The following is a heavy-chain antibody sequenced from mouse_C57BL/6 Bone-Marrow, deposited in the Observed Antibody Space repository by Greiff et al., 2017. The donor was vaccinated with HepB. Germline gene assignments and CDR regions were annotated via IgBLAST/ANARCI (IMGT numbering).Heavy chain of an antibody. CDR1: GFTFSDYG. D-gene: IGHD1-1*01. Sequence: EVKVVESGGGLVKPGGSLKLSCAASGFTFSDYGMHWVRQAPEKGLEWVAYISSGSSTIYYADTVKGRFTISRDNAKNTLFLQMTSLRSEDTAMYYCAREGDRLRYYYFDYWGQGTTLTVSS. CDR2: ISSGSSTI. J-gene: IGHJ2*01. V-gene: IGHV5-17*01. CDR3: AREGDRLRYYYFDY.